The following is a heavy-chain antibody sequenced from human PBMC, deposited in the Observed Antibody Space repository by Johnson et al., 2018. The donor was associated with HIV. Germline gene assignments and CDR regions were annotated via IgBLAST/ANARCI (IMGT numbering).Heavy chain of an antibody. Sequence: QVQLVESGGGVVQPGGSLRLSCAASEFIFSSYSMHWVRQAPGKGLEWVAVISYDGHNEYYADSVEGRFTVSRDNTKNTLYLQMNSLRADDTALYYCARVVLFRLAVAGPSRDAFDIWGQGTMVTVSS. CDR3: ARVVLFRLAVAGPSRDAFDI. CDR2: ISYDGHNE. J-gene: IGHJ3*02. CDR1: EFIFSSYS. V-gene: IGHV3-30*04. D-gene: IGHD6-19*01.